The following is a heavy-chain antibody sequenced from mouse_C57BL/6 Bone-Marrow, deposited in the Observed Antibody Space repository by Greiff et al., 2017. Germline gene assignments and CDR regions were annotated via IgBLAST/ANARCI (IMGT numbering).Heavy chain of an antibody. J-gene: IGHJ3*01. D-gene: IGHD2-10*02. CDR1: GFTFSSYG. Sequence: EVKLMESGGDLVKPGGSLKLSCAASGFTFSSYGMSWVRQTPDKRLEWVATISSGGSYTYYPDSVKGRFTISRDNAKNTLYLQMSSLKSEDTAMYYCARQPRTGFAYWGQGTLVTVSA. CDR2: ISSGGSYT. CDR3: ARQPRTGFAY. V-gene: IGHV5-6*01.